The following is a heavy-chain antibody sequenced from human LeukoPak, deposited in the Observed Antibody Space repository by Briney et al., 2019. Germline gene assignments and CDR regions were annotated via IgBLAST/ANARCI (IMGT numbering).Heavy chain of an antibody. Sequence: ASVKVSCKASGGTFSSYAISWVRQAPGQGLEWMGWISAYNGNTNYAQKLQGRVTMTTDTSTSTAYMELSRLRSDDTAVYYCARAGSSWSTDWGQGTLVTVSS. V-gene: IGHV1-18*01. CDR3: ARAGSSWSTD. CDR1: GGTFSSYA. J-gene: IGHJ4*02. D-gene: IGHD6-13*01. CDR2: ISAYNGNT.